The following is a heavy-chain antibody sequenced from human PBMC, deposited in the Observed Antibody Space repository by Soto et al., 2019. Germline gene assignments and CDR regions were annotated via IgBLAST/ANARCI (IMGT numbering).Heavy chain of an antibody. CDR3: AKEAFVVVTAPDFDY. Sequence: QVQLVESGGGVVQPGRSLRLSCAASGFTFSSYGMHWVRQAPGKGLEWVAVISYDGSNKYYADSVKGRFTISRDNSKNTLYLQMNSLIAEDTAVYYCAKEAFVVVTAPDFDYWGQGTLVTVSS. CDR1: GFTFSSYG. CDR2: ISYDGSNK. V-gene: IGHV3-30*18. D-gene: IGHD2-21*02. J-gene: IGHJ4*02.